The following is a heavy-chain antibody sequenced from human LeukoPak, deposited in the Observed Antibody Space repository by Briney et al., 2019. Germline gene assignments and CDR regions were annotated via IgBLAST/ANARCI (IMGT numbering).Heavy chain of an antibody. CDR1: GFTLSGYW. CDR2: SKGDGRTT. D-gene: IGHD4-17*01. J-gene: IGHJ4*02. Sequence: GGSLRLSCAASGFTLSGYWMHWVRQTPGKGLVWVSRSKGDGRTTSYADSVKGRFTISRDNAKNTLYLQMNSLRAEDTAVYYCARPGTTGGTYWGQGILVTVSS. V-gene: IGHV3-74*01. CDR3: ARPGTTGGTY.